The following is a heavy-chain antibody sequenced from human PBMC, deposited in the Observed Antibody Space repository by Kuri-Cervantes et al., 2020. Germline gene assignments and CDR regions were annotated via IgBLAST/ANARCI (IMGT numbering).Heavy chain of an antibody. V-gene: IGHV1-69*13. Sequence: SVKVSCKASGGTFSSYAMSWVRQAPGQGLEWMGGIIPIFGTANYAQKFQGRVTITADESTSTAYMELSSLRSEDTAVYYCARDRVAAGPYFDYWGQGTLVTVSS. J-gene: IGHJ4*02. D-gene: IGHD6-13*01. CDR3: ARDRVAAGPYFDY. CDR2: IIPIFGTA. CDR1: GGTFSSYA.